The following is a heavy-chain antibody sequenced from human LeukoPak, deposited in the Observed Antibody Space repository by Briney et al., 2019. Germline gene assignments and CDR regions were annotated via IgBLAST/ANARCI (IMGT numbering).Heavy chain of an antibody. Sequence: SQTLSLTCAISGDSVSSNSAAWNWIWQSPSRGLEWLGRTYFRSKWYNDYAVSVKSRITINADTSKNQFSLQLNSVTAEDTAVYYCARGLPRFLDYWGQGTLVTVSS. J-gene: IGHJ4*02. D-gene: IGHD3-3*01. CDR1: GDSVSSNSAA. CDR2: TYFRSKWYN. V-gene: IGHV6-1*01. CDR3: ARGLPRFLDY.